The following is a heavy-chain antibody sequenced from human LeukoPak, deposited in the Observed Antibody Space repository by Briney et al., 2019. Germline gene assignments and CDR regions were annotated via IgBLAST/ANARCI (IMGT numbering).Heavy chain of an antibody. CDR1: GFTFDDYS. J-gene: IGHJ4*02. Sequence: PGGSLRLSCAASGFTFDDYSMHWVRQAPGKGLEWVSLISWDGGSTYYADSVKGRFTISRDNSKNSLYLQMNSLRAEDTALYYCAKGPYCSSTSCDTPYFDYWGQGTLVSVSS. CDR3: AKGPYCSSTSCDTPYFDY. CDR2: ISWDGGST. V-gene: IGHV3-43D*03. D-gene: IGHD2-2*02.